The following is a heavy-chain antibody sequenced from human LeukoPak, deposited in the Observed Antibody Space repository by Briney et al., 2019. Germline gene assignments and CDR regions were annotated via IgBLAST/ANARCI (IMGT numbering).Heavy chain of an antibody. CDR2: ISWNSGSI. Sequence: PGGSLRLSCAASGFTFDDYAMHWVRQAPGKGLEWVSGISWNSGSIGYADSVKGRFTISRDNAKNSLYLQMNSLRAEDTALYYCAATSRMGYLDYWGQGTLVTVSS. CDR3: AATSRMGYLDY. D-gene: IGHD2-8*01. CDR1: GFTFDDYA. J-gene: IGHJ4*02. V-gene: IGHV3-9*01.